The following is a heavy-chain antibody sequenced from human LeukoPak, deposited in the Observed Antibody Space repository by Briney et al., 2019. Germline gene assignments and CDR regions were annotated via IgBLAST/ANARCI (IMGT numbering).Heavy chain of an antibody. V-gene: IGHV7-4-1*02. J-gene: IGHJ4*02. Sequence: GASVTVSCKASGYTFTSYAMNWVRQAPGQGLEWMGWINTNTGNPTYAQGFTGRFVFSLDTSVSTAYLQISSLKPEDTAVYYCARGSPRYYDSSGYPFDYGGQGTLVTVSS. D-gene: IGHD3-22*01. CDR1: GYTFTSYA. CDR3: ARGSPRYYDSSGYPFDY. CDR2: INTNTGNP.